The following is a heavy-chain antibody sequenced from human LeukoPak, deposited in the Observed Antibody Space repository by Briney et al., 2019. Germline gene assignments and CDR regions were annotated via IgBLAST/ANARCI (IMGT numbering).Heavy chain of an antibody. Sequence: GGSLRLSCAASGFTFSTFAMSWVRQAPGKGLEWVSSISSSSSYIYYADSVKGRFTISRDNAKNSLYLQMNSLRAEDTAVYYCAREDIVVVPAAISWFDPWGQGTLVTVSS. CDR3: AREDIVVVPAAISWFDP. D-gene: IGHD2-2*02. CDR2: ISSSSSYI. J-gene: IGHJ5*02. V-gene: IGHV3-21*01. CDR1: GFTFSTFA.